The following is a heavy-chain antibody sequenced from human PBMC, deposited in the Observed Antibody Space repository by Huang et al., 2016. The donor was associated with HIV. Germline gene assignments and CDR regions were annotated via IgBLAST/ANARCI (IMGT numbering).Heavy chain of an antibody. CDR3: VRVRRVMDTYCVADCSTLEAFDI. V-gene: IGHV7-4-1*02. Sequence: QVQLVQSGSELKKPGASVKVSCKASGYTFTNYGVHWVRQAPGQGLKWNGLINTDAGKQRDAQGLTGRFVFSLDTSVNTAYLQISSLKAADSAIYYCVRVRRVMDTYCVADCSTLEAFDIWGQGTVVTVSA. D-gene: IGHD2-21*02. CDR2: INTDAGKQ. J-gene: IGHJ3*02. CDR1: GYTFTNYG.